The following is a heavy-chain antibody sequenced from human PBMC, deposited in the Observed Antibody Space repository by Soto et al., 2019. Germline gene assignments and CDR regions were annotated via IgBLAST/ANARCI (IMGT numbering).Heavy chain of an antibody. J-gene: IGHJ4*02. V-gene: IGHV1-69*06. CDR3: VRAAKRYFDY. CDR1: GGTYNTFA. CDR2: IIPVLGPA. Sequence: QVQLVQSGAEVKKPGSSVKVSCKASGGTYNTFAISWVRQAPGQGLEWMGGIIPVLGPAFYAQKFQGRVTITADKSTTTAYLELTGLRSEDTAVYYCVRAAKRYFDYWGQGTLVTVSS.